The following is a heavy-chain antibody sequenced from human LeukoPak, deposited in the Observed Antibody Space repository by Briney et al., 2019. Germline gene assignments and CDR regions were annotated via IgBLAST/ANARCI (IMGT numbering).Heavy chain of an antibody. CDR3: AKDHYYYDSSGYYQDFDY. CDR2: ISSSSSAI. CDR1: GFTFNTYS. D-gene: IGHD3-22*01. Sequence: GGSLRLSCAASGFTFNTYSMNWLRQAPGKGLEWISYISSSSSAIYYADSVKGRFTISRDNSKNTLYLQMNSLRAEDTAVYYCAKDHYYYDSSGYYQDFDYWGQGTLVTVSS. J-gene: IGHJ4*02. V-gene: IGHV3-48*01.